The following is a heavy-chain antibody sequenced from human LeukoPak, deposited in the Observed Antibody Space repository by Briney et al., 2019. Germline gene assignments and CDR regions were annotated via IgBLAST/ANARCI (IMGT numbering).Heavy chain of an antibody. Sequence: SETLSLTCTVSGGSISSYYWSWIRQPAGKGLEWIGRIYTSGSTNYNPSLKSRVTMSVDTSKNQFSLKLSSVTAADTAAYYCARDSMAAAGWAFDIWGQGTMVTVSS. CDR1: GGSISSYY. CDR3: ARDSMAAAGWAFDI. CDR2: IYTSGST. V-gene: IGHV4-4*07. D-gene: IGHD6-13*01. J-gene: IGHJ3*02.